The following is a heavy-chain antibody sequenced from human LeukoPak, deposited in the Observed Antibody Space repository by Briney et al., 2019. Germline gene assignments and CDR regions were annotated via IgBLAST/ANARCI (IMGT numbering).Heavy chain of an antibody. CDR3: ARRRTPYYYYMDV. V-gene: IGHV4-39*07. CDR1: GGSINSSSYY. J-gene: IGHJ6*03. CDR2: IYYSGST. D-gene: IGHD2-15*01. Sequence: PSETLCLTCTVSGGSINSSSYYWDWIRQPPGKGMEWIGSIYYSGSTYYNPSLKSRVTISVDTSKNQFSLKMSSLTAADTAVYYCARRRTPYYYYMDVWGKGTTVTASS.